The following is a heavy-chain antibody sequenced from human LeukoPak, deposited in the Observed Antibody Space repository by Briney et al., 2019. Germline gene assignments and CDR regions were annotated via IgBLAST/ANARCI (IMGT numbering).Heavy chain of an antibody. V-gene: IGHV5-51*01. CDR3: ARRRYCSSTSCLYLDP. J-gene: IGHJ5*02. CDR2: IYPGDSDT. D-gene: IGHD2-2*01. CDR1: GSIFTSYW. Sequence: KPGESLQICCQGSGSIFTSYWIGWVRQVPGKGLEWMGIIYPGDSDTRYSPSFQGQVTISADKSISTAYLQWSSLKASDTAMYYCARRRYCSSTSCLYLDPWGQGTLVTVSS.